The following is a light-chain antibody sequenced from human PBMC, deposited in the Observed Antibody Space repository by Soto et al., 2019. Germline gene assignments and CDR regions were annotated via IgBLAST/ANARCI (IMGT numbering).Light chain of an antibody. J-gene: IGKJ5*01. CDR2: DAS. CDR1: QSVSSTY. Sequence: EIVLTQSPGTLSLSPGERATLSWRASQSVSSTYLAWYKQKPGQAPRLVIYDASKRATGIPDRFSGGGSGTEFTLTISSLEPEDFAVYYCQQRSNLPPTFGQGTRLEI. CDR3: QQRSNLPPT. V-gene: IGKV3D-20*02.